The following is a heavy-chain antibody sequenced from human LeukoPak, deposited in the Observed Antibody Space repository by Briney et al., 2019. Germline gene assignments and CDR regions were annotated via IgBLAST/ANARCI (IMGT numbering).Heavy chain of an antibody. CDR2: ISSSSSTI. Sequence: PGGSLRLSCAASGFTFSNYWMSWVRQAPGKGLEWVSYISSSSSTIYYADSVKGRFTISRDNAKNSLYLQMNSLRAEDTAVYYCARDRTMVRGVNRASHGYWGQGTLVTVSS. D-gene: IGHD3-10*01. V-gene: IGHV3-48*04. CDR1: GFTFSNYW. CDR3: ARDRTMVRGVNRASHGY. J-gene: IGHJ4*02.